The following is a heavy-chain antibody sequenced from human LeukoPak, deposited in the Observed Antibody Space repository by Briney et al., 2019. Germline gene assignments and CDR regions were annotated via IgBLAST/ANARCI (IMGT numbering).Heavy chain of an antibody. CDR2: IRQDGSEK. J-gene: IGHJ4*02. CDR3: AKKGASGWYYFDY. Sequence: PGGSLRLSCAASGFTFSSYWMSWVRQAPGKGLEWVANIRQDGSEKYYVDSVKGRFTISRDNAKNSLYLQMNSLRAEDTAVYYCAKKGASGWYYFDYWGQGTLVSVSS. D-gene: IGHD6-19*01. CDR1: GFTFSSYW. V-gene: IGHV3-7*02.